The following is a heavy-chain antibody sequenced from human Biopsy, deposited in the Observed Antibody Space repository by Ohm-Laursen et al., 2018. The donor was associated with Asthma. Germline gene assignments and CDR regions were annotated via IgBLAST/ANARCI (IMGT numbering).Heavy chain of an antibody. V-gene: IGHV1-69*13. CDR2: INSVFGTT. Sequence: AASVKVSCKSLGGTFNTYVIGWGRQAPGQGLGWMGGINSVFGTTTYPQKFQDRVTITADDSTSTVYMELSSLRSEDTAVYYCARKAGSCISRTCYSLDFWGQGTLVTVSS. D-gene: IGHD2-2*01. J-gene: IGHJ4*02. CDR1: GGTFNTYV. CDR3: ARKAGSCISRTCYSLDF.